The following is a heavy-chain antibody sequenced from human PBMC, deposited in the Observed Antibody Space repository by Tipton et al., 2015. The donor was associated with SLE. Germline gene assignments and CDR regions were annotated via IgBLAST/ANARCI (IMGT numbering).Heavy chain of an antibody. CDR3: ARFWSGYSYYFDY. CDR2: IYYSGST. CDR1: GGSISSGDYY. J-gene: IGHJ4*02. V-gene: IGHV4-30-4*01. D-gene: IGHD3-3*01. Sequence: TLSLTCTVSGGSISSGDYYWSWIRQPPGKGLEWIGYIYYSGSTYYNPSLKSRVTISVDTSKNQFSLKLSSVTAADTAVYYCARFWSGYSYYFDYWGQGTLVTVSS.